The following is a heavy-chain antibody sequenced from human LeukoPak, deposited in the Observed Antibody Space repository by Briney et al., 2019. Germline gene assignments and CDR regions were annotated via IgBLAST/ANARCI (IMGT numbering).Heavy chain of an antibody. CDR2: IGTSGADI. CDR3: ARDPNWGSGY. V-gene: IGHV3-23*01. D-gene: IGHD7-27*01. CDR1: GFTFSSYV. Sequence: GGSLRLSCAASGFTFSSYVMIWVRQPAGKGLEWVSVIGTSGADIYYADSVKGRFSISRDNSKNTLSLQMNSLRVDDTAVYYCARDPNWGSGYWGQGTLVTVSS. J-gene: IGHJ4*02.